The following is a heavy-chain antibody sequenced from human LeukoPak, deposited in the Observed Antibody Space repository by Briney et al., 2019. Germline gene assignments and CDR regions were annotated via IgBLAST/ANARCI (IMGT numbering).Heavy chain of an antibody. CDR1: GFTFSSYA. V-gene: IGHV3-23*01. Sequence: GGSLRLSCAASGFTFSSYAMSWVRQAPGKGLEWVSAFSGSGGDTYYADSVKGRFTISRDNSKNTLYLQMNSLRAENTAVYYCAKSGYNRFDYWGQGTLVTVSS. D-gene: IGHD5-24*01. J-gene: IGHJ4*02. CDR2: FSGSGGDT. CDR3: AKSGYNRFDY.